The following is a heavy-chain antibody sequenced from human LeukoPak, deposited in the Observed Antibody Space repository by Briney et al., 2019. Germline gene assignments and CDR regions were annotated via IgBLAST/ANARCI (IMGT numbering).Heavy chain of an antibody. CDR3: ARDGGPSMVRGVPYYYMDV. CDR1: GFSFSSYD. J-gene: IGHJ6*03. D-gene: IGHD3-10*01. Sequence: GGSLRLSCAGSGFSFSSYDMSWVRQAPGKGLEWVSGIIGSGGNTYYADSVKGRFTISRDTSKNTLYLQMNSLRAEDTAVYYCARDGGPSMVRGVPYYYMDVWGKGTTVTVSS. V-gene: IGHV3-23*01. CDR2: IIGSGGNT.